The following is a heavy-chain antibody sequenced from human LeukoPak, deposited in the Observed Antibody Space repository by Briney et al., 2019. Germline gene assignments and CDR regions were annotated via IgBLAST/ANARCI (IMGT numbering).Heavy chain of an antibody. J-gene: IGHJ4*02. CDR3: ARAEDSYGYRAIFDY. Sequence: PGGSLRLSCAASGFTFSSYWMHWVRQAPGKGLVWVSRINSDGSSTSYADSVKGRFTISRDNAKNTLYLQMNSLRAEDTAVYYCARAEDSYGYRAIFDYWGQGTLVTVSS. CDR1: GFTFSSYW. D-gene: IGHD5-18*01. CDR2: INSDGSST. V-gene: IGHV3-74*01.